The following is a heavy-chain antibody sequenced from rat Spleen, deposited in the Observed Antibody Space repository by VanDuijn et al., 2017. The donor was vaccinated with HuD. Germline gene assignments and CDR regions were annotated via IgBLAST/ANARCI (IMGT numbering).Heavy chain of an antibody. J-gene: IGHJ2*01. D-gene: IGHD1-11*01. CDR1: GFSLTSYN. CDR3: ARGDDLRD. CDR2: MWSGGST. Sequence: QVQLKESGPGLVQPSETLSLTCTVSGFSLTSYNVHWVRQPPGKGLEWMGIMWSGGSTDYNSALKSRLSISRDTSKSQVFLKMNSLQTEDTAMYFCARGDDLRDWGQGVMVTVSS. V-gene: IGHV2-45*01.